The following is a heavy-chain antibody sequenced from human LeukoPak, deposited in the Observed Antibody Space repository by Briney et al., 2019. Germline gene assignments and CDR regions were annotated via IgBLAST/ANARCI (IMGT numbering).Heavy chain of an antibody. CDR3: ARDRDGYNSFDY. J-gene: IGHJ4*02. Sequence: GGSLRLSCSASGFTFSSYWMHWVRQAPGKGLMWVSRINSDGSSTSYADSVKGRFTISRDNAKNTLYLQMNSLRAEDTAVYYCARDRDGYNSFDYWGQGTLVTVSS. CDR2: INSDGSST. D-gene: IGHD5-24*01. V-gene: IGHV3-74*01. CDR1: GFTFSSYW.